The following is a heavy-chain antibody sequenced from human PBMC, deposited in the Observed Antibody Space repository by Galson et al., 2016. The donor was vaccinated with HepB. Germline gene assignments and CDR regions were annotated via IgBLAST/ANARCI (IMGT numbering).Heavy chain of an antibody. J-gene: IGHJ6*02. CDR1: GFSLRTDGMC. V-gene: IGHV2-70*11. CDR2: IDWDDDR. Sequence: PALVKPTQALTVTCTFAGFSLRTDGMCVNWVRQTPGKALEWLGRIDWDDDRYFSTSLRTRLTLAKDPSINQVVLTMTDMSPVDTGTYYCASGCGQRNYNHYGIEVWGQGISVTVSS. CDR3: ASGCGQRNYNHYGIEV. D-gene: IGHD4/OR15-4a*01.